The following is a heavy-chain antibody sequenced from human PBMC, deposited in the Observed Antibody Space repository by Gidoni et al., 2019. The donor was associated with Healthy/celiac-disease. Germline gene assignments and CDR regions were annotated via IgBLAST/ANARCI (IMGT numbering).Heavy chain of an antibody. Sequence: EVQLVASGGGLVQPGGSLRLSCAASGFTFSSYDMHWVRQATGKGLEWVSAIGTAGDTYYPGSVKGRFTISRENAKNSLYLQMNSLRAGDTAVYYCARGGSSSWYGMDVWGQGTTVTVSS. V-gene: IGHV3-13*01. J-gene: IGHJ6*02. CDR1: GFTFSSYD. D-gene: IGHD6-13*01. CDR2: IGTAGDT. CDR3: ARGGSSSWYGMDV.